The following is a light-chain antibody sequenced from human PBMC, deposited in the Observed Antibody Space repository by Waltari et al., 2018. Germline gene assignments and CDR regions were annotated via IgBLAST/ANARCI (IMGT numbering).Light chain of an antibody. CDR3: HSRDASGVGGA. J-gene: IGLJ2*01. CDR2: DKN. V-gene: IGLV3-19*01. Sequence: TQDPAVSVALGQTVSLTCQGDSLRSYYASWYQQRPGQAPILVMYDKNSRPSGVPDRFSASSSDNTASLTSTGAQAEDEAYYYCHSRDASGVGGAFGGGTKLTVL. CDR1: SLRSYY.